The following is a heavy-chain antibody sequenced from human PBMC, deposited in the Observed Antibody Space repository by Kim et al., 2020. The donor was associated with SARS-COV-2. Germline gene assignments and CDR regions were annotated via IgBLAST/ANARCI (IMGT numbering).Heavy chain of an antibody. D-gene: IGHD6-6*01. CDR2: TRNKARSFTT. J-gene: IGHJ6*02. V-gene: IGHV3-72*01. Sequence: GGSLRLSCAASGLTLSDHYVDWVRQAPGKGLDWVGRTRNKARSFTTQYAASVRGRFTISRDDSKNSLYLQMDGLKAEDTALYYCVTNRYSTSPGTGMDVWGQGTTVTVSS. CDR3: VTNRYSTSPGTGMDV. CDR1: GLTLSDHY.